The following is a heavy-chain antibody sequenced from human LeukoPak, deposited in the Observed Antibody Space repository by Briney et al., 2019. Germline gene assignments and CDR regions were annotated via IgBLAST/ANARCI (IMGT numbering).Heavy chain of an antibody. V-gene: IGHV1-46*01. Sequence: ASVKVSCKASGYTFTSYYMHWVRQAPGQGLEWMGIINPSGGSTSYAQKFQGRVTMTRDTSISTAYMELSRLRSDDTAVYYCARDSDLVRGIPDFDYWGQGTLVTVSS. CDR2: INPSGGST. CDR3: ARDSDLVRGIPDFDY. D-gene: IGHD3-10*01. J-gene: IGHJ4*02. CDR1: GYTFTSYY.